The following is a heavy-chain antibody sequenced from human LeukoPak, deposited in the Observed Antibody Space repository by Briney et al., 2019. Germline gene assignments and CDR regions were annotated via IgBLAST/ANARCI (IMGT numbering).Heavy chain of an antibody. Sequence: GGSLRLSCVASGFTFNNYWLHWVRQAPGKGLEWVAVIWYDGSNKYYADSVKGRFTISRDNSKNTLYLQMNSLRAEDTAVYYCARGIRFRYSDYSGGYNWFDPWGQGTLVTVSS. D-gene: IGHD2-21*01. CDR3: ARGIRFRYSDYSGGYNWFDP. CDR2: IWYDGSNK. CDR1: GFTFNNYW. J-gene: IGHJ5*02. V-gene: IGHV3-33*08.